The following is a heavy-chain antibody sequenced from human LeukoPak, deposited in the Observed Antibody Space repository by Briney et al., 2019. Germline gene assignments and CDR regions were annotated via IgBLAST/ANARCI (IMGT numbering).Heavy chain of an antibody. D-gene: IGHD1-26*01. CDR1: GFTFSDYS. V-gene: IGHV3-43*01. CDR2: IHWDGIKA. CDR3: AKELWGAQSSAFDS. J-gene: IGHJ4*02. Sequence: GGSLRLSCAASGFTFSDYSMYWVRQAPGEGLEWVSFIHWDGIKAYYADSVKGRFTISRDNRKNSLYLQMNSLRPEDTALYYCAKELWGAQSSAFDSWGQGTLVTVFS.